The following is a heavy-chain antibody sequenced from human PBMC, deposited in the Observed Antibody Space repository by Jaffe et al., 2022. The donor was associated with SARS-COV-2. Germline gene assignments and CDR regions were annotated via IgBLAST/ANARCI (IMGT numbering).Heavy chain of an antibody. V-gene: IGHV3-23*01. CDR2: VSGSGGTT. D-gene: IGHD6-25*01. J-gene: IGHJ6*02. CDR1: GFTFSSYA. Sequence: EVQLLESGGGLVQPGGSLRLSCAASGFTFSSYAMNWVRQAPGKGLEWVSGVSGSGGTTHYADSLKGRFTISRDNSKSTLYLQMNSLRAEDTAVYYCARGLSDGAYYDGMDVWGQGTTVTVSS. CDR3: ARGLSDGAYYDGMDV.